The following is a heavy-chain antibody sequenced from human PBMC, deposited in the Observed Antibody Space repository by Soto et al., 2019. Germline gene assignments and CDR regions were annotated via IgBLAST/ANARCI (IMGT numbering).Heavy chain of an antibody. Sequence: QVQLQESGPGLVKPSQILSLTCTVSGGSIRGGDYYWSWIRQHPGKGLEWIGYIFYSGNSFYNPSLKSGVTISVDTSKNQFSLQLSSVTAADTAIYYCARLSSLYYNSDYGGYYFDYWGQGTLVSVSS. CDR1: GGSIRGGDYY. CDR2: IFYSGNS. CDR3: ARLSSLYYNSDYGGYYFDY. V-gene: IGHV4-31*03. D-gene: IGHD3-10*01. J-gene: IGHJ4*02.